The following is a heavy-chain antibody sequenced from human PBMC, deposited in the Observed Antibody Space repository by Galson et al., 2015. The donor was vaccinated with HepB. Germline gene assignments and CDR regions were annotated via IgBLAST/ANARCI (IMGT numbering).Heavy chain of an antibody. Sequence: SVKVSCKASGGTFSSYAISWVRQAPGQGLEWMGGIIPIFGTANYAQKFQGRVTITADESTSTAYMELSSLRSEDTAVYYCASSSEAGRQQWLVYFDYWGQGTLVTVSS. CDR1: GGTFSSYA. CDR2: IIPIFGTA. J-gene: IGHJ4*02. CDR3: ASSSEAGRQQWLVYFDY. V-gene: IGHV1-69*13. D-gene: IGHD6-19*01.